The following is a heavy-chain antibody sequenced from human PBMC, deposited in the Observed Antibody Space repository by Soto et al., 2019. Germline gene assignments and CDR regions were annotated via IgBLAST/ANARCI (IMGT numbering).Heavy chain of an antibody. CDR2: VYYSGTT. D-gene: IGHD4-17*01. CDR3: ARTTAVPNTLRSRYFFDY. CDR1: GGSVSNKTYY. V-gene: IGHV4-61*01. Sequence: SETLSLTCSVSGGSVSNKTYYWSWIRQPPGKRLEWIGYVYYSGTTNYNPSLKSRVTISVDLSQNQFSLRLSSVTTADTALYYCARTTAVPNTLRSRYFFDYWGQGTLVTVSS. J-gene: IGHJ4*02.